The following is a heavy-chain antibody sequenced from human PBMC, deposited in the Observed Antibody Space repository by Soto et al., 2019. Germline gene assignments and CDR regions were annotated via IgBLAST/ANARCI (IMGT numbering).Heavy chain of an antibody. CDR2: VYYSGTT. D-gene: IGHD4-17*01. CDR3: ARTTAVPNTLRSRYFFDY. CDR1: GGSVSNKTYY. V-gene: IGHV4-61*01. Sequence: SETLSLTCSVSGGSVSNKTYYWSWIRQPPGKRLEWIGYVYYSGTTNYNPSLKSRVTISVDLSQNQFSLRLSSVTTADTALYYCARTTAVPNTLRSRYFFDYWGQGTLVTVSS. J-gene: IGHJ4*02.